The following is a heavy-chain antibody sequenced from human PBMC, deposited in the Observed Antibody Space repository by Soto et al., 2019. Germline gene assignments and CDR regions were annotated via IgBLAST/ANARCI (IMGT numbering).Heavy chain of an antibody. CDR2: IIPIFGTA. J-gene: IGHJ5*02. CDR1: GGTFSSYA. Sequence: ASVKVSCKASGGTFSSYAISWVRQAPGQGLEWMGGIIPIFGTANYAQKFQGRGTITADESTSTAYMELSSLRSEDTAVYYCARASYPGRDGYTGGWFDPWGQGTLVTVSS. V-gene: IGHV1-69*13. CDR3: ARASYPGRDGYTGGWFDP. D-gene: IGHD3-16*02.